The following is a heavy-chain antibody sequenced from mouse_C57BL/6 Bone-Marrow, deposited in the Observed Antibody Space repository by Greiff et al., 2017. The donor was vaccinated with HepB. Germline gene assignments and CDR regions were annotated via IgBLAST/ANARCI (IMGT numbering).Heavy chain of an antibody. D-gene: IGHD2-5*01. V-gene: IGHV5-12*01. J-gene: IGHJ1*03. CDR2: ISNGGGST. Sequence: EVKLVESGGGLVQPGGSLKLSCAASGFTFSDYYMYWVRQTPEKRLEWVAYISNGGGSTNYPKTVKGRFTVSRDNTKNTLYLQMSRLKSEDTAMYYCAKPYSNPWYFDVWGTGTPVTVSS. CDR1: GFTFSDYY. CDR3: AKPYSNPWYFDV.